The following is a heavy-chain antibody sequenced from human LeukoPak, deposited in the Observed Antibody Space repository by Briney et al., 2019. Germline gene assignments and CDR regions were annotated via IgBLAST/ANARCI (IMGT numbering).Heavy chain of an antibody. Sequence: GGSLRLSCAASGSTFSTYAMHWVRQAPGRGLEWVALISYDGSNKYYADSVKGRFTISRDNSKNTLSLQMNSLRAEDTAVYYCAGRYYDILTGGREGFDYWGQGTLVTVSS. CDR1: GSTFSTYA. J-gene: IGHJ4*02. CDR2: ISYDGSNK. CDR3: AGRYYDILTGGREGFDY. V-gene: IGHV3-30*04. D-gene: IGHD3-9*01.